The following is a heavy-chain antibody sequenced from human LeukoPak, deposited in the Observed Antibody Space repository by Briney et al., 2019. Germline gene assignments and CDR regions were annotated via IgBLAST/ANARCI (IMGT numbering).Heavy chain of an antibody. CDR2: IKEDGSER. CDR3: ARDYWASDY. CDR1: GFTFSTYW. V-gene: IGHV3-7*01. Sequence: PGGSLRLSCAASGFTFSTYWMSWVRQAPGKGLEWGANIKEDGSERYYVDSVKGRFTIPRDNARNSLYLQMNSLRAEDTAVYYCARDYWASDYWGQGTLVTVSS. D-gene: IGHD2-8*02. J-gene: IGHJ4*02.